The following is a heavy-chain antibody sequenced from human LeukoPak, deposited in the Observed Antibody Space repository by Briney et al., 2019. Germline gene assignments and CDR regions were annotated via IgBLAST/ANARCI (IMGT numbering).Heavy chain of an antibody. Sequence: SGTLSLTCAVSGGSISSSNWWSWVRQPPGQGLEWIGEIYHSGSTNYNPSLKSRVTISVDKSKNQFSLKLSSVTAADTAVYYCARGGATVTTRYWYFDLWGRGTLVTVSS. V-gene: IGHV4-4*02. CDR3: ARGGATVTTRYWYFDL. D-gene: IGHD4-17*01. CDR2: IYHSGST. CDR1: GGSISSSNW. J-gene: IGHJ2*01.